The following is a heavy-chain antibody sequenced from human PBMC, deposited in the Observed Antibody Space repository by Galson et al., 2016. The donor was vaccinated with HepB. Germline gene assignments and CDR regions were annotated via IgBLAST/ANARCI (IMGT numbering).Heavy chain of an antibody. D-gene: IGHD4-17*01. Sequence: LSLTCTVSGGSVSSGYYYWSWIRQPPGKGLEWIGYIHYSGSTNYNPSLKSRISISVDTSKNQFSLKLTSVTAADTAVYYCARDNFATPQDFGDYVGWLDPWGQGTLATVSS. J-gene: IGHJ5*02. V-gene: IGHV4-61*01. CDR1: GGSVSSGYYY. CDR2: IHYSGST. CDR3: ARDNFATPQDFGDYVGWLDP.